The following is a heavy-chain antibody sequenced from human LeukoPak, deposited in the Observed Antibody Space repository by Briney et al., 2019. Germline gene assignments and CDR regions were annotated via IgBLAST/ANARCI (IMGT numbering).Heavy chain of an antibody. CDR1: GFTFSSYE. J-gene: IGHJ4*02. V-gene: IGHV3-48*03. CDR2: ISSSGSTI. Sequence: GGSLRLSCAASGFTFSSYEMNWVRQAPGKGLEWVSYISSSGSTIYYADSVKGRFTISRDNAKNSLYLQMNSLRAEDTAVYYCAREYDSGSYYNFGYWGQGTLVTVSS. CDR3: AREYDSGSYYNFGY. D-gene: IGHD3-10*01.